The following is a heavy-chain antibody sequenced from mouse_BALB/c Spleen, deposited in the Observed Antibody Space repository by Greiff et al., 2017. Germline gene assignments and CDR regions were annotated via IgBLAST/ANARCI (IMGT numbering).Heavy chain of an antibody. V-gene: IGHV1-39*01. D-gene: IGHD1-2*01. Sequence: VQLQQTGPELVKPGASVKISCKASGYSFTDYIMLWVKQSHGKSLEWIGNINPYYGSTSYNLKFKGKATLTVDKSSSTAYMQLNSLTSEDSAVYYCAREGAATDYWGQGTTLTVSS. CDR2: INPYYGST. CDR3: AREGAATDY. J-gene: IGHJ2*01. CDR1: GYSFTDYI.